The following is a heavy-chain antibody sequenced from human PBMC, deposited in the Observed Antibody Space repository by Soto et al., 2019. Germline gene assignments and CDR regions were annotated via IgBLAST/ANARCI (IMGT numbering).Heavy chain of an antibody. Sequence: QVQLVQSGAEVKKPGASVKVSCKASGYTFTSYYMHWVRQAPGQGLEWMGIINPSGGSTSYAQKFQCRVTMTRDTSTSTVYMELSSLRSEDTAVYYCASGRVTGHAFDIWGQGTMVTVSS. J-gene: IGHJ3*02. CDR3: ASGRVTGHAFDI. CDR2: INPSGGST. CDR1: GYTFTSYY. D-gene: IGHD2-21*02. V-gene: IGHV1-46*01.